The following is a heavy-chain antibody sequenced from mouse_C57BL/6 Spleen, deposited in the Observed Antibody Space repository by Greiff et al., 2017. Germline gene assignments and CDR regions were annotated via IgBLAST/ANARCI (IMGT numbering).Heavy chain of an antibody. Sequence: QVQLKQSGAELARPGASVKLSCKASGYTFTSYGISWVKQRTGQGLEWIGEIYPRSGNTYYNEKFKGKATLTADKSSSTAYMELRSLTSEDSAVYFCARETIYYGNPYAMDDWGQGTSVTVSS. V-gene: IGHV1-81*01. D-gene: IGHD2-1*01. J-gene: IGHJ4*01. CDR3: ARETIYYGNPYAMDD. CDR1: GYTFTSYG. CDR2: IYPRSGNT.